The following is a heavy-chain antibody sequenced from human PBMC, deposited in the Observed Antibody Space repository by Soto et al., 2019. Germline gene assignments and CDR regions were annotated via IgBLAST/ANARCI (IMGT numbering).Heavy chain of an antibody. CDR3: ARGEGSSWQRGAFDI. V-gene: IGHV4-31*03. CDR2: IYYSGST. CDR1: GGSISSGGYY. Sequence: SETLSLTCTVSGGSISSGGYYWSWIRQHPGKGLEWIGYIYYSGSTYYNPSLKSRVTISVDTSKNQFSLKLSSVTAADTAVYYCARGEGSSWQRGAFDICGQGTMVTVSS. D-gene: IGHD6-13*01. J-gene: IGHJ3*02.